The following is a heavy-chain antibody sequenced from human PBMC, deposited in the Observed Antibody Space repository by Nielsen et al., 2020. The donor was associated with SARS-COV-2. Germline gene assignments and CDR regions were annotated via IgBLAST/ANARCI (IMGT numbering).Heavy chain of an antibody. D-gene: IGHD3-10*01. CDR3: AKAFMVRGVTHQDYYYYYGMDV. V-gene: IGHV3-23*01. CDR1: GFTFSSYA. CDR2: ISGSGGST. Sequence: GESLKISCAASGFTFSSYAMSWVRQAPGKGLEWVSAISGSGGSTYYADSVKGRFTISRDNSKNTLYLQMNSLRAEDTAVYYCAKAFMVRGVTHQDYYYYYGMDVWGQGTTGTVSS. J-gene: IGHJ6*02.